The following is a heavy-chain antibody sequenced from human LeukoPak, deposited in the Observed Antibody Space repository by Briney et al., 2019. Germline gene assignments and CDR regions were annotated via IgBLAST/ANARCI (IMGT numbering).Heavy chain of an antibody. V-gene: IGHV1-24*01. Sequence: ASVTDSFKGFGYTLTQLPIHWVRQAPGKRLEGVGGFDPEDGETTYAQKFQGRVTMTEDTSTDTAYMEVSGLRSEDTAVYYCATRTTGTTDALDIWGQGTMVTVSS. CDR1: GYTLTQLP. D-gene: IGHD1-1*01. CDR3: ATRTTGTTDALDI. J-gene: IGHJ3*02. CDR2: FDPEDGET.